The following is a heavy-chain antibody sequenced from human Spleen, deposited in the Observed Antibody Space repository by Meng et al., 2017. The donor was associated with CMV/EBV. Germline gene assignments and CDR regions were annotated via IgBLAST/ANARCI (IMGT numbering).Heavy chain of an antibody. V-gene: IGHV3-20*03. Sequence: AAAGFTLDDDGRSWVRQAPGKGLEWVSGINWNGGSTGYADSVKGRFTISKDNAKNSLYLQMNSLRAEDTALYYCARDGTFDWNYEDYWGQGTLVTVSS. CDR3: ARDGTFDWNYEDY. CDR2: INWNGGST. J-gene: IGHJ4*02. D-gene: IGHD1-7*01. CDR1: GFTLDDDG.